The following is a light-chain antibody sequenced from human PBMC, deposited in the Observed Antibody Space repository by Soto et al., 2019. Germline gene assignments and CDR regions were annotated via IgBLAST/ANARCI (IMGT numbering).Light chain of an antibody. V-gene: IGKV3-15*01. CDR1: QDVSSN. Sequence: EMVVTQSPATLSVSPGERATLASRASQDVSSNLAWYQQKPGQAPRLLIYGASTRGTGTPARFSGSGSGTEFTLTISSLQSEDYAVYFWQQYNRSPLTFGGGTKVEIK. CDR2: GAS. J-gene: IGKJ4*01. CDR3: QQYNRSPLT.